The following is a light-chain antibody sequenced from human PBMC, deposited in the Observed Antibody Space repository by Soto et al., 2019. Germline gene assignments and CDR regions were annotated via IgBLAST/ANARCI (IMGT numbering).Light chain of an antibody. CDR3: CSYAGSSSLV. J-gene: IGLJ1*01. CDR2: GAS. V-gene: IGLV2-23*01. Sequence: QSALTQPASVSGSPGQSITISCTGTSSDVGSYSLISWYQQQPGKAPKLVIYGASERPSGVSDRFSGSKSGNMASLTISGLQPEDEADYYCCSYAGSSSLVFGTGTKVTVL. CDR1: SSDVGSYSL.